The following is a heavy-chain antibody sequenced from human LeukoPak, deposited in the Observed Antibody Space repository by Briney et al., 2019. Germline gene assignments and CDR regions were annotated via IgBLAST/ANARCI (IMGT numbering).Heavy chain of an antibody. CDR2: IYHSGST. CDR3: ARGDSSMPGIFDY. V-gene: IGHV4-38-2*02. J-gene: IGHJ4*02. CDR1: GYSISSGYY. D-gene: IGHD3-22*01. Sequence: KPSETPSLTCTVSGYSISSGYYWGWIRQPPGKGLEWIGSIYHSGSTYYNPSLKSRVTISVDTSKNQFSLKLSSVTAADTAVYYCARGDSSMPGIFDYWGQGTLVTVSS.